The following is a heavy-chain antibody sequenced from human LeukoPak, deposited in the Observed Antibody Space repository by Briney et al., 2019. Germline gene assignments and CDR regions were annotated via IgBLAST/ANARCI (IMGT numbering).Heavy chain of an antibody. Sequence: SETLSLTCTVSGDSMSDSYWSWLRQPAGKGLEGIGRIYASGSTNYNPSLKSRVTLSVDTSSNQFSLTLSSVTAADTAVYHCARDIRSHNGPGGYYYYYMDVWGKGTTVTVSS. CDR2: IYASGST. CDR3: ARDIRSHNGPGGYYYYYMDV. J-gene: IGHJ6*03. V-gene: IGHV4-4*07. D-gene: IGHD2-8*01. CDR1: GDSMSDSY.